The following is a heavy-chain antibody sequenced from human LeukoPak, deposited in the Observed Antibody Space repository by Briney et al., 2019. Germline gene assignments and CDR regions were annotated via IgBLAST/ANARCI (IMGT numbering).Heavy chain of an antibody. Sequence: SETLSLTCSVSGGSISSGSYYWGWIRQSPGKGLEWIGNIYYSGSTFYKPSLESRVTMSVDTSKNQFSLKLSSVTAADTAVYYCARHLRPSVWFGELLHWFDPWGQGTLVTVSS. CDR1: GGSISSGSYY. J-gene: IGHJ5*02. V-gene: IGHV4-39*01. CDR2: IYYSGST. CDR3: ARHLRPSVWFGELLHWFDP. D-gene: IGHD3-10*01.